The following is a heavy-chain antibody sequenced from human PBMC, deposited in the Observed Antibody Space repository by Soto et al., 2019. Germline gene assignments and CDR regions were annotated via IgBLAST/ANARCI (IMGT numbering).Heavy chain of an antibody. V-gene: IGHV3-23*01. CDR1: GFSFSTHA. J-gene: IGHJ5*02. D-gene: IGHD6-13*01. CDR2: ISGSGDPT. CDR3: AKDMNGAGYSSSWYEWFDP. Sequence: GGSLRLSCAASGFSFSTHAMSWVRQAPGKGLQWVSSISGSGDPTYYADSVKGRFTISRDNSKNTVYLQMNNLRGEDTALYYCAKDMNGAGYSSSWYEWFDPWGQGTQVTVSS.